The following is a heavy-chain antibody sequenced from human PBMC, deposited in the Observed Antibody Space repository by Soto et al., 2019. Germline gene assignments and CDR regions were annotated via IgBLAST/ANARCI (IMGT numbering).Heavy chain of an antibody. D-gene: IGHD2-15*01. V-gene: IGHV1-69*01. J-gene: IGHJ5*02. CDR3: ASSSRLVVVAATGWFDP. CDR1: GGTFSSYA. CDR2: IIPIFGTA. Sequence: QVQLVQSGAEVKKPGSSVKVSCKASGGTFSSYAISWVRQAPGQGLEWMGGIIPIFGTANYAQKFQGRVTITTDESTSTADIELSSLRSEYTAVYYCASSSRLVVVAATGWFDPLGQGTLFTVSS.